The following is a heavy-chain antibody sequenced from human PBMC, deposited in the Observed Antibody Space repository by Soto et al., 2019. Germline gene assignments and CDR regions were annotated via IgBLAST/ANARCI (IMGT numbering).Heavy chain of an antibody. CDR3: ARDRVESGYPEHFQH. CDR2: IYSGGST. CDR1: GFTVSSNY. V-gene: IGHV3-53*01. D-gene: IGHD3-22*01. Sequence: GGSLRLSCAASGFTVSSNYMSWVRQAPGKGLEWVSVIYSGGSTYYADSVKGRFTISRDNSKNTLYLQMNSLRAEDTAVYYCARDRVESGYPEHFQHWGQGTLVTVSS. J-gene: IGHJ1*01.